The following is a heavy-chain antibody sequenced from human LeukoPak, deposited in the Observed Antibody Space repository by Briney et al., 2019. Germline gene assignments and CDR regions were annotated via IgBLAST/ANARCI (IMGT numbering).Heavy chain of an antibody. D-gene: IGHD2-15*01. CDR2: INTDGSST. CDR3: ARGVVVVAANLNWFDP. CDR1: GFTFSSYW. Sequence: GGSLRLSCAASGFTFSSYWMHWVRQAPGKGLVWASRINTDGSSTSYADSVKGRFTISRDNAKNTLYLQMNSLRAEDTAVYYCARGVVVVAANLNWFDPWGQGPRSPSPQ. J-gene: IGHJ5*02. V-gene: IGHV3-74*01.